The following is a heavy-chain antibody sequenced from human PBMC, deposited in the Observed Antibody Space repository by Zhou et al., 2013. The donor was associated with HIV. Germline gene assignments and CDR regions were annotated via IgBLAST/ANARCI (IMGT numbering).Heavy chain of an antibody. D-gene: IGHD5-18*01. V-gene: IGHV1-69*04. Sequence: QVQLVQSGAEVKKPGSSVRVSCKASGGTFSNSAISWVRQAPGQGLEWMGRIIPIVGISSDANYAQKFQGRVTITADKSTNTAYMELRSLRTEDTAVYYCARGLLLYSYGTGDYYYMDVWGKGTTITVSS. CDR1: GGTFSNSA. CDR2: IIPIVGISSDA. CDR3: ARGLLLYSYGTGDYYYMDV. J-gene: IGHJ6*03.